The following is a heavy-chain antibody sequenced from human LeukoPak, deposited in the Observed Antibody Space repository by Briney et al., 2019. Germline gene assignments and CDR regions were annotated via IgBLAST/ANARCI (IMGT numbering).Heavy chain of an antibody. CDR2: INPNSGGT. D-gene: IGHD2-2*01. J-gene: IGHJ6*02. CDR1: GYTFTGYY. CDR3: ARVSVVPAASLYYYGMDV. Sequence: VASVKVSCKASGYTFTGYYMHWVRQAPGQGLEWMGWINPNSGGTNYAQKFQGRVTMTRDTSISTAYMELSRLRSEDTAVYYCARVSVVPAASLYYYGMDVWGQGTTVTVSS. V-gene: IGHV1-2*02.